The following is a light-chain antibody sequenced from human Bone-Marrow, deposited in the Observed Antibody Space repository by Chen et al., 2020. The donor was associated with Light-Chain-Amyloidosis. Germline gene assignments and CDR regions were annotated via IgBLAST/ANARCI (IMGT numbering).Light chain of an antibody. V-gene: IGLV1-44*01. CDR1: GSNIGAHS. CDR3: AAWDDSLRTYL. Sequence: QSLLTQPPSASGTPGQAVNIACSGSGSNIGAHSVNWYQHLPGTAPQLVIFNNHKRPSGVPDRFSGSRSGTSASLAISGLQADDEGDYYCAAWDDSLRTYLFGGGTKLTVL. CDR2: NNH. J-gene: IGLJ3*02.